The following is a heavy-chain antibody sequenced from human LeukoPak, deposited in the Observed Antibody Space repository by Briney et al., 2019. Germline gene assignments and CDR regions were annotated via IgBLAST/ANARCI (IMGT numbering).Heavy chain of an antibody. D-gene: IGHD2-2*01. Sequence: GGSLRLSWAASGFTFSSYSMNWVRQAPGKGLEWVSSISSSSSYIYYADSVKGRFTIYRDNAKNSLYLQMNSLRAEDTAVYYCARELVVPAAAWFDPWGQGTLVTVSS. CDR3: ARELVVPAAAWFDP. V-gene: IGHV3-21*01. CDR2: ISSSSSYI. CDR1: GFTFSSYS. J-gene: IGHJ5*02.